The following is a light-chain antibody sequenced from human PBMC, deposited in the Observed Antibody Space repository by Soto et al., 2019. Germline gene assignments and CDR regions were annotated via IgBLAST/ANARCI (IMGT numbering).Light chain of an antibody. V-gene: IGKV3-20*01. J-gene: IGKJ1*01. CDR2: GAS. Sequence: IVLTHAPGTLSLSPGEMATLSGRAIQSVSNNYLAWYQQKPGQAPRLLIYGASNRATGIPDRFSGSGSGTDFTLTISRLEPEDFAVYYCQQYGSSGTFGQGTKV. CDR3: QQYGSSGT. CDR1: QSVSNNY.